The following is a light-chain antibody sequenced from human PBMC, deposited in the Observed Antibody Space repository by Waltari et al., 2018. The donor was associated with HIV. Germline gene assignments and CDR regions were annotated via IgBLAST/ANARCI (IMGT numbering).Light chain of an antibody. J-gene: IGKJ2*01. CDR2: WAS. CDR3: QQYYNTPYT. CDR1: QSVLFSSNNKSY. V-gene: IGKV4-1*01. Sequence: DIVMTQSPDSLAVSLGERATINCKSSQSVLFSSNNKSYLAWYRQKPGQPPRLLIYWASSRETGIPDRFSGSGSGTDFTLTISSLQAEDVAVYYCQQYYNTPYTFGQGTKLEIK.